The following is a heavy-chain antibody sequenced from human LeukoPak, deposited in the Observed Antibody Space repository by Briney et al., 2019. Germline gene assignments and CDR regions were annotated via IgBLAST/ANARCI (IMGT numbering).Heavy chain of an antibody. Sequence: ASVRVSCKASGYTFTSYDINWVRQATGQGLEWMGWMNPNSGNTGYAQKFQGRVTMTRNTSISTAYMELSSLRSEDTAVYYCARGVMGLLSFDYWGQGTLVTVSS. J-gene: IGHJ4*02. CDR3: ARGVMGLLSFDY. D-gene: IGHD1-7*01. V-gene: IGHV1-8*01. CDR1: GYTFTSYD. CDR2: MNPNSGNT.